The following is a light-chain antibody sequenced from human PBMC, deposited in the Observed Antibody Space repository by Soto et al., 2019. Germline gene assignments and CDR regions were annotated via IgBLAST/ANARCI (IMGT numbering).Light chain of an antibody. CDR3: QQSFSTPHFT. CDR2: AAS. J-gene: IGKJ4*01. Sequence: DIQMTQSPSSLSASVGDRVTIACRASQSISTYLNWYQQKPGKAPKLLIYAASSLQSEVPSRFSGSGSGTDFTLTISSLQPEDFATYYCQQSFSTPHFTFGGGTKVDIK. CDR1: QSISTY. V-gene: IGKV1-39*01.